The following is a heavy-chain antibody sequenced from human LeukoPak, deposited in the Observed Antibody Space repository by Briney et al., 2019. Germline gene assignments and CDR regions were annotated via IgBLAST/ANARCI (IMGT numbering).Heavy chain of an antibody. CDR2: INAGNGNT. J-gene: IGHJ4*02. CDR1: RYTFTTSA. D-gene: IGHD5-24*01. Sequence: ASVKLCCKPSRYTFTTSAMHWLPQAARQKLEWRGWINAGNGNTKYSQKFQGRATITRDTSAGTAYMELSSLTSEDTAVYYWGRDRGRDQKSNFVCWGGGTLVSVSS. V-gene: IGHV1-3*01. CDR3: GRDRGRDQKSNFVC.